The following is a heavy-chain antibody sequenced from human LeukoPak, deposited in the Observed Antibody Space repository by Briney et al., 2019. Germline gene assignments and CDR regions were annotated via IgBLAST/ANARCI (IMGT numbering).Heavy chain of an antibody. CDR3: ARVPYYYDSSGYFDY. V-gene: IGHV3-30*02. J-gene: IGHJ4*02. CDR2: IRYDGSNK. Sequence: GGSLRLSCAASGFTFSSYGMHWVRQAPGKGLEWVAFIRYDGSNKYYADSVKGRFTISRDNSKNTLYLQMNSLRAEDTAVYYCARVPYYYDSSGYFDYWGQGTLVTVSS. D-gene: IGHD3-22*01. CDR1: GFTFSSYG.